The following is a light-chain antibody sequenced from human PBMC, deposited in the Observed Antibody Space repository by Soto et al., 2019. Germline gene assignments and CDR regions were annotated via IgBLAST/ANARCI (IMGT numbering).Light chain of an antibody. CDR1: QSFRGL. CDR2: DAY. Sequence: EVVLTQSPVTLSLSPGERATLSCRASQSFRGLLAWYQQKPGQAPRLLIYDAYNRATGIPPRFGGSGSGTDFTLTISRLEPEDFAVYYCQQYNNWPSTFGQGTKVDIK. CDR3: QQYNNWPST. V-gene: IGKV3-11*01. J-gene: IGKJ1*01.